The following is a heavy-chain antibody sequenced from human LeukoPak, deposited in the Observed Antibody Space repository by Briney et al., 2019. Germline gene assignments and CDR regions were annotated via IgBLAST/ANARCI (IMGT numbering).Heavy chain of an antibody. D-gene: IGHD6-13*01. CDR3: AKDGFAGPGIAAAGPDY. Sequence: GGSLRLSCAASGFTFSSCAMSWVRQAPGKGLEWVAVISYDGSNKYYADSVKGRFTISRDNSKNTLSLQMNSLRAEDTAVYYCAKDGFAGPGIAAAGPDYWGQGTLVTVSS. CDR1: GFTFSSCA. CDR2: ISYDGSNK. J-gene: IGHJ4*02. V-gene: IGHV3-30*18.